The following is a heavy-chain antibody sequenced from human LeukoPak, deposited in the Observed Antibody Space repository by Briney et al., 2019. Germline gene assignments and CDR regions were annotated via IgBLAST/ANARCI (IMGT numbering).Heavy chain of an antibody. Sequence: GGSLRLSCAASGFTFSTYWMHWVRQAPGKGLEWVSTISISSTYMYYADSVKGRFTISRDNAKNSRYLQMNSLRAEDTAVYYCATDYCSGGSCYYFDYWGEGTLVTVSS. J-gene: IGHJ4*02. CDR3: ATDYCSGGSCYYFDY. D-gene: IGHD2-15*01. V-gene: IGHV3-21*01. CDR2: ISISSTYM. CDR1: GFTFSTYW.